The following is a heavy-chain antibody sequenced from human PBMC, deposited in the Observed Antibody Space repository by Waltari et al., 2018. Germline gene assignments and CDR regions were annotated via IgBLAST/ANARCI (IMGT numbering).Heavy chain of an antibody. D-gene: IGHD1-26*01. J-gene: IGHJ5*02. CDR1: VGSISNYY. CDR3: ARDSTDNWFDP. V-gene: IGHV4-4*08. Sequence: QVQLQESGPGLVKSSETLSLTCTVSVGSISNYYWSWIRQPPGKGMEWIGNIYSSGSPYYNPPLRSRISISVDTAKNQVSLRLNSVAAADPAVYYCARDSTDNWFDPWGQGTLVTVAS. CDR2: IYSSGSP.